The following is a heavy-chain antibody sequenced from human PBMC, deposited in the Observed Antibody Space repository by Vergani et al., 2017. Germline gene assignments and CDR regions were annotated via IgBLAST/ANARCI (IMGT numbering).Heavy chain of an antibody. D-gene: IGHD1-14*01. CDR3: ASSIVSRNPPDYFDN. J-gene: IGHJ4*01. Sequence: QVQLQESRPGLVSPSETLSLTCTVSGGSLSGYYWNCIRQTLGEGLEWIGYVEDSGYFNYNPPLKTRVSMSSDTSNNQFSLMLSSVTVADTAVYYCASSIVSRNPPDYFDNWGQGTLVTVSS. V-gene: IGHV4-59*01. CDR2: VEDSGYF. CDR1: GGSLSGYY.